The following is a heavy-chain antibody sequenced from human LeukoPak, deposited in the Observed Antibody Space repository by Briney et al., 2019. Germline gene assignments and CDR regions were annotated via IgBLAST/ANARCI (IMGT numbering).Heavy chain of an antibody. J-gene: IGHJ5*02. CDR1: GGSISSSSHY. CDR2: IYYSGST. V-gene: IGHV4-39*07. CDR3: ARAYSSSWTRRFDP. D-gene: IGHD6-13*01. Sequence: SETLSLTCSVSGGSISSSSHYWDWIRQPPGEGLEWIGSIYYSGSTYYNPSLKSRVTISVDTSKNQFSLKLISVTAADTAVYYCARAYSSSWTRRFDPWGQGTLVTVSS.